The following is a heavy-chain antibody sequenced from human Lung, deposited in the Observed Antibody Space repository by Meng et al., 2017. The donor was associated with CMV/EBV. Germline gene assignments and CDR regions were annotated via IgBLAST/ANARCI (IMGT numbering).Heavy chain of an antibody. CDR2: ITPVFGKT. CDR1: GGTITTYT. J-gene: IGHJ4*02. D-gene: IGHD1-14*01. V-gene: IGHV1-69*05. Sequence: GGTITTYTISWVRQAPGQGFEWMGGITPVFGKTKYAQRFQDRVTLVTDKSTNTVYMEVNDLRSEETAIYYCARHLCADNTCYTPLDNWGQGTLVTVSS. CDR3: ARHLCADNTCYTPLDN.